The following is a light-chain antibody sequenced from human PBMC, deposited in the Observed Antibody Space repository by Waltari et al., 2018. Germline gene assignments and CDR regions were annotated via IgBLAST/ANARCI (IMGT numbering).Light chain of an antibody. CDR2: DVS. Sequence: EIVLPQSPGTLSLSPGERATLSCRASQSIGRSLVWYQQKPGQAPRLLISDVSRRATGIPDRFSGSGYGTDFSLTISRLEPEDFAVYYCQKYERLPATFGQGTTVEIK. CDR1: QSIGRS. J-gene: IGKJ1*01. CDR3: QKYERLPAT. V-gene: IGKV3-20*01.